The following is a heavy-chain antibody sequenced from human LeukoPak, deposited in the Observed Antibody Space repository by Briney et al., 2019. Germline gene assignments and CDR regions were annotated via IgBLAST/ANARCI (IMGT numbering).Heavy chain of an antibody. Sequence: GGSLRLSCAASGFTFSDYYMSWIRQAPGKGLEWVSYISSSGSTIYYADSVKGRFTISRDNAKNSLYLQMNSLRAEDTAVYYCARDSLHNYGGTGYGYYFDYWGQGTPVTVSS. CDR3: ARDSLHNYGGTGYGYYFDY. D-gene: IGHD4/OR15-4a*01. V-gene: IGHV3-11*01. J-gene: IGHJ4*02. CDR2: ISSSGSTI. CDR1: GFTFSDYY.